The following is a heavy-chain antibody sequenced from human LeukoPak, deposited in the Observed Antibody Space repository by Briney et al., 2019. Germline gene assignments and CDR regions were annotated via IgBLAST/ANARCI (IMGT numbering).Heavy chain of an antibody. D-gene: IGHD6-19*01. Sequence: AETLSLTCSVSGYSIRIGYYWGWIRQPPGKGLGWIGTTYHSGCTHYNPCLESLATLSVDTLRNHFSQKVSSVTAADTAVYYCARSLNPVAGGYYFDYWGQGTLVTVSS. V-gene: IGHV4-38-2*01. CDR3: ARSLNPVAGGYYFDY. CDR1: GYSIRIGYY. J-gene: IGHJ4*02. CDR2: TYHSGCT.